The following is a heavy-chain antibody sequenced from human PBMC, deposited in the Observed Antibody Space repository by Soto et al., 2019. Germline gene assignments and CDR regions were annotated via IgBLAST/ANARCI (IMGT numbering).Heavy chain of an antibody. CDR3: ARGLVVAGNTSAFDV. V-gene: IGHV5-51*01. Sequence: GESLKISCKTSGDSFVSYWIVWVRQMTGGGLEWMGIIYPGDSDTKYSPSFRGRVIISVDKSISTAYLQWSSLQASDTATYYCARGLVVAGNTSAFDVWGQGTMVTVSS. CDR2: IYPGDSDT. J-gene: IGHJ3*01. CDR1: GDSFVSYW. D-gene: IGHD6-19*01.